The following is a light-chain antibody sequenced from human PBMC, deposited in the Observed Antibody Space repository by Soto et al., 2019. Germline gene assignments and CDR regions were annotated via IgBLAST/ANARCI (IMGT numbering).Light chain of an antibody. CDR1: SSNIGTYN. J-gene: IGLJ3*02. V-gene: IGLV1-47*01. CDR3: AVWDDRLHGM. CDR2: RND. Sequence: QSVLTQPPSASGTPGQRVTISCSGRSSNIGTYNVYWYQQLPGTTPRLLIYRNDQRPSGVPDRFSGSKSGTSASLAIGGLRTEDEADYYCAVWDDRLHGMFGGGTKLTVL.